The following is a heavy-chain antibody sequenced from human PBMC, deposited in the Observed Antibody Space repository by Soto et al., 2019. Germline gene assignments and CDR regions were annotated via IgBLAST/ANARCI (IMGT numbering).Heavy chain of an antibody. CDR3: ARVPPITGTNYGMDV. CDR2: ISGSGGST. J-gene: IGHJ6*02. Sequence: EVQLLESGGGLVQPGGSLRLSCAASGFTFSSYAMSWVRQAPGKGLEWVSAISGSGGSTYYADSVKGRFTISRDNSKNTLYLQKNSLRAEDTAVYYCARVPPITGTNYGMDVWGQGTTVTVSS. V-gene: IGHV3-23*01. D-gene: IGHD1-7*01. CDR1: GFTFSSYA.